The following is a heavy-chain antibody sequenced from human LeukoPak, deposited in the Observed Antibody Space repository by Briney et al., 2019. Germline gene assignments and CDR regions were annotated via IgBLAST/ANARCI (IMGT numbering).Heavy chain of an antibody. Sequence: SETLSLTCTVSGASLTNHCWTWIRQPPGKGLEWIGYICHSGETNSNPSLKTRLTESVDTSKNQFSLQLTSVTPADTAVYLCARWSDTYRAFDSWGQGTLVTVSS. CDR2: ICHSGET. CDR1: GASLTNHC. CDR3: ARWSDTYRAFDS. J-gene: IGHJ4*02. V-gene: IGHV4-59*11. D-gene: IGHD1-26*01.